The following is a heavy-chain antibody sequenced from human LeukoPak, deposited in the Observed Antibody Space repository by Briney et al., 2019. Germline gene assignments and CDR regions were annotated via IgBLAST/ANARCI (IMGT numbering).Heavy chain of an antibody. V-gene: IGHV3-23*01. CDR2: ISGSGGRT. D-gene: IGHD3-22*01. J-gene: IGHJ4*02. Sequence: GGSLRLSCAASGFTFSIYAMNWVRQAPGKALEWVSDISGSGGRTYYADAVKGRFTTSRDNSKNTLYLQMNSLRAEDTALYYCAKRVNDDSRGSYFDSWGQGTLVTVSS. CDR3: AKRVNDDSRGSYFDS. CDR1: GFTFSIYA.